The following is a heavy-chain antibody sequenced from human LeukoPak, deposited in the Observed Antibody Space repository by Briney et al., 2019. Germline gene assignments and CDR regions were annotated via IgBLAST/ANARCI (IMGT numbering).Heavy chain of an antibody. CDR2: IIPIFGTA. CDR1: GGTFSSYA. V-gene: IGHV1-69*13. CDR3: AREGPITTRYDY. D-gene: IGHD3-3*01. J-gene: IGHJ4*02. Sequence: SVKVSCKASGGTFSSYAISWVRQAPGQGLEWMGGIIPIFGTANYAQKFQGRVTITADESTSTAYMELSSLRSEDTAVYYCAREGPITTRYDYWGQGTLVTVSS.